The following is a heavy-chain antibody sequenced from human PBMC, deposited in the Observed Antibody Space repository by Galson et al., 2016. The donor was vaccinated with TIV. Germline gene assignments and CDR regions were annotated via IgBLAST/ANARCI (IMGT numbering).Heavy chain of an antibody. CDR1: GGTFSSNI. Sequence: SVKVSCKASGGTFSSNIINWIRQAPGQGLEWMGGIIPHVGIANYAQRLEGRVTITADKSTNTAYMELSSLRSEDTAMYYCATFAACGGDCYYFDYWGQGTLVTVSS. J-gene: IGHJ4*02. CDR3: ATFAACGGDCYYFDY. V-gene: IGHV1-69*10. D-gene: IGHD2-21*02. CDR2: IIPHVGIA.